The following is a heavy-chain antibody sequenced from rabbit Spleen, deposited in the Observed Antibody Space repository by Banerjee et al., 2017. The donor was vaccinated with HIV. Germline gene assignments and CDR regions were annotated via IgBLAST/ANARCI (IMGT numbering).Heavy chain of an antibody. J-gene: IGHJ4*01. Sequence: QEQLVESGGGLVKPEGSLTLTCKASGVSFSDKDVMCWVRQAPGKGLELIACIDAGSSGSTDYASWAKGRFTISKASSTTVTLQMNSLTAADTATYFCARDDYNHDARSYFGLWGQGTLVTVS. D-gene: IGHD1-1*01. V-gene: IGHV1S45*01. CDR1: GVSFSDKDV. CDR3: ARDDYNHDARSYFGL. CDR2: IDAGSSGST.